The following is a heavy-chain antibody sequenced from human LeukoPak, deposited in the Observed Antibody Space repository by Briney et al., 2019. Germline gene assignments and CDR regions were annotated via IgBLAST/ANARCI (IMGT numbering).Heavy chain of an antibody. J-gene: IGHJ6*03. D-gene: IGHD6-13*01. CDR1: GYTFTSYG. V-gene: IGHV1-18*01. CDR2: ISAYNGNT. Sequence: ASVKVSCKASGYTFTSYGISWVRQAPGQGLEWMGWISAYNGNTNYAQKLQGRVTMTTDTSTSTAYIELRSLRSDDTAVYYCARDGYSSSWYKFVEHYYYYYMDVWGKGTTVTVSS. CDR3: ARDGYSSSWYKFVEHYYYYYMDV.